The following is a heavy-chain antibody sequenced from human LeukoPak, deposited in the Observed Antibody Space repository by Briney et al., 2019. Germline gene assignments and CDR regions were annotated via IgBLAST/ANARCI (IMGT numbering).Heavy chain of an antibody. Sequence: PSETLSLTCAVYGGSFSGYYWSWVRQPPGKGLEWIGEINHRGSTNYKPSLESRITMSVDTSKNQFSLKLTSVTAADTAVYYCARRTTWSNLDHWGQGALVTVSS. J-gene: IGHJ4*02. CDR3: ARRTTWSNLDH. CDR1: GGSFSGYY. D-gene: IGHD6-13*01. CDR2: INHRGST. V-gene: IGHV4-34*01.